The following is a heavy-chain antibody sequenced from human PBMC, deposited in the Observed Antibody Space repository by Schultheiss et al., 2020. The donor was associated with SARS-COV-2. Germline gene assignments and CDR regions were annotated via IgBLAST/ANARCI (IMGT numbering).Heavy chain of an antibody. CDR2: INHSGST. J-gene: IGHJ6*02. V-gene: IGHV4-34*01. CDR1: GGSISSYY. D-gene: IGHD3-22*01. Sequence: SETLSLTCTVSGGSISSYYWSWIRQPPGKGLEWIGEINHSGSTNYNPSLKSRVTISVDTSKNQFSLKLSSVTAADTAVYYCASPSGLGYYDSSGYVRYYYGMDVWGQGTTVTVSS. CDR3: ASPSGLGYYDSSGYVRYYYGMDV.